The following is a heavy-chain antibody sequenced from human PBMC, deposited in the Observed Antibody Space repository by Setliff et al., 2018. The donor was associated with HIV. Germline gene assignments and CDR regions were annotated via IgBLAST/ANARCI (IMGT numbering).Heavy chain of an antibody. CDR1: GFTFTDYW. V-gene: IGHV3-21*01. J-gene: IGHJ6*02. D-gene: IGHD3-3*01. CDR3: ARDYLYYNLYNGSPVYGMDV. CDR2: ISIGSGGAI. Sequence: GGSLRLSCAASGFTFTDYWMHWVRQAPGRGLEWVSSISIGSGGAIDYADSVQGRFTISRDNSKNSLYLQMNSLRVEDTAVYYCARDYLYYNLYNGSPVYGMDVWGQGTTVTVSS.